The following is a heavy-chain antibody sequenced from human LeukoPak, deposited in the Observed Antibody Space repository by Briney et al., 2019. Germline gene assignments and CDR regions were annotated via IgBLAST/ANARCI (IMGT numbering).Heavy chain of an antibody. Sequence: QAGGSLRLSCAASGFTFSSYAMHWVRQAPGKGLEWVAVISYDGSNKYYADSVKGRFTISRDNAKNSLYLQVNSLTAEDTAVYYCARAGVDTSGYYYQGFDYWGQGTLVTVSS. J-gene: IGHJ4*02. CDR2: ISYDGSNK. V-gene: IGHV3-30*04. CDR3: ARAGVDTSGYYYQGFDY. CDR1: GFTFSSYA. D-gene: IGHD3-3*01.